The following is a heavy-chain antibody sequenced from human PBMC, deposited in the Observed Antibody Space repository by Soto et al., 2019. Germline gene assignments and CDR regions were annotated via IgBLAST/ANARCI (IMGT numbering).Heavy chain of an antibody. J-gene: IGHJ5*02. D-gene: IGHD3-10*01. CDR3: ARSPMVRGVNDWFDP. V-gene: IGHV1-69*02. Sequence: QVQLVQSGAEWRKPGSSVKVSCKASEGTFSSYTISWVRQAPGQGLEWMGRIIPILGIANYAQKFQGRVTITADKSTSTAYMELSSLRSEDTAVYYCARSPMVRGVNDWFDPWGQGTLVTVSS. CDR1: EGTFSSYT. CDR2: IIPILGIA.